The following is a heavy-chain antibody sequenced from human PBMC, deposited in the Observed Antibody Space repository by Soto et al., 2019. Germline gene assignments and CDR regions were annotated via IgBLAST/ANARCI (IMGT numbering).Heavy chain of an antibody. V-gene: IGHV1-69*01. CDR3: AREVRRLGESSGYYYYYGMDV. J-gene: IGHJ6*02. D-gene: IGHD3-10*01. CDR1: GGTFSSYA. CDR2: IITIFGTA. Sequence: QVQLVQSGVEVKKPGYSVKVSCKASGGTFSSYAISWVRQAPGQGLEWMGGIITIFGTANYAQKFQGRVTITADESTSTAYMERSSLRSEDTAVYYCAREVRRLGESSGYYYYYGMDVCGQGTTFTFAS.